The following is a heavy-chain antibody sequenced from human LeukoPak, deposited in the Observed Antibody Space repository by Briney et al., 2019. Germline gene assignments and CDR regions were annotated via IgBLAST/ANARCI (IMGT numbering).Heavy chain of an antibody. Sequence: ASVKVSCKASGYTFTSYDFNWVRQATGQRPEWMGWMSPNSGDTGYAQKFQGRVTMTRNTSISTAYMELSSLRSDDTAVYYCARGPPNWGYDYWGPGTLVTVSS. CDR3: ARGPPNWGYDY. D-gene: IGHD7-27*01. J-gene: IGHJ4*02. CDR1: GYTFTSYD. CDR2: MSPNSGDT. V-gene: IGHV1-8*01.